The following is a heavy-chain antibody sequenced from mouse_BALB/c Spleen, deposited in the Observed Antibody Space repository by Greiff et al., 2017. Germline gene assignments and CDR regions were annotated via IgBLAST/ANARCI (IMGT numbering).Heavy chain of an antibody. Sequence: DVMLVESGGGLVKPGGSLKLSCAASGFTFSSYAMSWVRQTPEKRLEWVATISSGGSYTYYPDSVKGRFTISRDNAKNTLYLQMSSLRSEDTAMYYCARREMITTADYYAMDYWGQGTSVTVSS. V-gene: IGHV5-9-1*01. D-gene: IGHD2-4*01. CDR1: GFTFSSYA. CDR2: ISSGGSYT. J-gene: IGHJ4*01. CDR3: ARREMITTADYYAMDY.